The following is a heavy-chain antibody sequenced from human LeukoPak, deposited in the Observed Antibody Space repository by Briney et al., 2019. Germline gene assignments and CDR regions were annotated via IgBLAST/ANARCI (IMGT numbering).Heavy chain of an antibody. D-gene: IGHD1-26*01. Sequence: GGSLRLSCAASGFTVSSNYMSWVRQAPGKGLEWVAVISYDGSNKYYADSVKGRFTISRDNSKNTLYLQMNSLRAEDTAVYYCARGGEGATPFDYWGQGTLVTVSS. V-gene: IGHV3-30-3*01. CDR3: ARGGEGATPFDY. CDR1: GFTVSSNY. J-gene: IGHJ4*02. CDR2: ISYDGSNK.